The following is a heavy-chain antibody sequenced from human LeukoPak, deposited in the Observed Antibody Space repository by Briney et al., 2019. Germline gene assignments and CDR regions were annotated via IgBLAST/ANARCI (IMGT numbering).Heavy chain of an antibody. CDR3: ARRGVVPTAPDAFDL. Sequence: GDSLKISCKGSEYSFTTYWIGWVRQMPGKGLEWMGIIYPGDSDTKYRPSFQGQVTISADKSISTAYLHWSSLKASDTAMYYCARRGVVPTAPDAFDLWGQGTMVTVSS. CDR2: IYPGDSDT. V-gene: IGHV5-51*01. J-gene: IGHJ3*01. CDR1: EYSFTTYW. D-gene: IGHD3-16*01.